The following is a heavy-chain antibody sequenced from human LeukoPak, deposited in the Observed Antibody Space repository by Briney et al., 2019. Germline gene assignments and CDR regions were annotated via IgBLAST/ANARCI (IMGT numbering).Heavy chain of an antibody. Sequence: PSETLSLTCTVSGGSISSYYWSWIRQPPGEGLEWIGYIYYSGSTNYNPSLKSRVTISVDTSKNQFSLKLSSVTAADTAVYYCARVRTYYYGSGSYYLFDYWGQGTLVTVSS. CDR1: GGSISSYY. V-gene: IGHV4-59*01. J-gene: IGHJ4*02. CDR3: ARVRTYYYGSGSYYLFDY. CDR2: IYYSGST. D-gene: IGHD3-10*01.